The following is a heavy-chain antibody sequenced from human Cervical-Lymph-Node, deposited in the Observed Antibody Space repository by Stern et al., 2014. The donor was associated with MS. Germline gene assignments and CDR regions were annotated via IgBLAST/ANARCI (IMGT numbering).Heavy chain of an antibody. CDR3: ARGYKYAYK. J-gene: IGHJ4*02. CDR2: ISSSSTAI. CDR1: GLTFSDFY. V-gene: IGHV3-11*01. Sequence: MQLVESGGGLVKPGGSLRLSCAASGLTFSDFYMSWIRQAPGKGLEWVSHISSSSTAIFYAESVKGRFTISRDNAENSLYLQMDSLRAEDTAIYYCARGYKYAYKWGQGTLVTVSS. D-gene: IGHD3-16*01.